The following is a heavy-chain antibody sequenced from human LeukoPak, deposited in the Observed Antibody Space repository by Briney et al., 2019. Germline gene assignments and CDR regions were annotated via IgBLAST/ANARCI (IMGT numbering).Heavy chain of an antibody. Sequence: KSGGSLRLSCAASGFTFSSYAMSWVRQAPGKGLEWVSGIRGQEGGTYYADSVKGRFSISRDNSKNTLYLQVNSLRAEDTAVYYCAKERRTVAGTVCDYWGQGTLVTVSS. CDR2: IRGQEGGT. CDR3: AKERRTVAGTVCDY. V-gene: IGHV3-23*01. D-gene: IGHD6-19*01. J-gene: IGHJ4*02. CDR1: GFTFSSYA.